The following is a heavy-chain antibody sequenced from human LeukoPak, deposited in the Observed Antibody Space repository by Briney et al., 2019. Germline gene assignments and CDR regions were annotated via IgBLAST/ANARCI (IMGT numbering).Heavy chain of an antibody. CDR1: GFTFSSYS. CDR3: ARKASEFDC. Sequence: GGSLRLSCAASGFTFSSYSMNWVRQAPGKGLEWVSSISAGGGSTYYADSVKGRFTISRDNSQNTLYLQMNSLRAEGTAIYYCARKASEFDCWGQGTLVTVSS. V-gene: IGHV3-23*01. J-gene: IGHJ4*02. CDR2: ISAGGGST.